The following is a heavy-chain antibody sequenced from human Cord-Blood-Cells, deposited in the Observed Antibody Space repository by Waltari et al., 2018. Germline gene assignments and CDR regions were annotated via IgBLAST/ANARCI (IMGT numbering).Heavy chain of an antibody. D-gene: IGHD2-2*01. CDR3: ASGVVVPANYWFDP. CDR2: IYHSGST. V-gene: IGHV4-38-2*02. Sequence: QVQLQESGPGLVKPSETLSLTCTVSGYSISSGYYWGWIRQPPGKGLEWIGSIYHSGSTYDNPSLKSRVTISVDTSKNQFSLKLSSVTAADTAVYYCASGVVVPANYWFDPWGQGTLVTVSS. J-gene: IGHJ5*02. CDR1: GYSISSGYY.